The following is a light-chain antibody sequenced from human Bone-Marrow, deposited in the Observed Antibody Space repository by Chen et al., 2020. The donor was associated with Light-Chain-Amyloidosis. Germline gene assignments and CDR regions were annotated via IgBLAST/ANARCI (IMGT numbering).Light chain of an antibody. V-gene: IGKV3-20*01. J-gene: IGKJ4*01. CDR2: GSS. Sequence: EIVLTQSPGTLSLYRVEGANLSCRASQTISSNYLTWYQQKFGQAPRLLIYGSSSRATGIPDRFTGSGSGTDFTLTINRLEPEDFAMYYCQQYGTSPLTFGGGTKVEIK. CDR1: QTISSNY. CDR3: QQYGTSPLT.